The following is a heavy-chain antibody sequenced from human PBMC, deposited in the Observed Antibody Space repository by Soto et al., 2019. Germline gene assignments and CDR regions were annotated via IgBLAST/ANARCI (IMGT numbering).Heavy chain of an antibody. V-gene: IGHV3-15*07. CDR2: NKTKTNDGTT. Sequence: GGSLRLSGAASCFTFSNARIDCVRQAPGKGLEGVCRNKTKTNDGTTAFAAPVKGRFAIARDDSKNLVYLQMHSLKTEDTAIYSCTTDSYSNMIVVRFEYWGHGHLVTVSS. CDR3: TTDSYSNMIVVRFEY. J-gene: IGHJ4*01. D-gene: IGHD3-22*01. CDR1: CFTFSNAR.